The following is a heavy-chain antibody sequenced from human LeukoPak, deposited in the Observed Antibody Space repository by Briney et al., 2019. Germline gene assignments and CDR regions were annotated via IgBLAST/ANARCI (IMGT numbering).Heavy chain of an antibody. D-gene: IGHD2-15*01. J-gene: IGHJ4*02. V-gene: IGHV3-48*03. CDR1: GFTFNTYE. CDR2: ISSTITTV. Sequence: GGSLRLSCAASGFTFNTYEMAWVRQAPGKGLEWVSYISSTITTVYYADSVQGRFTISRDNAKNSVYLQMNSLRVEDTAVYYCVRVRRGFCSTGSCYSPDYFDYWGRGTLVTVSS. CDR3: VRVRRGFCSTGSCYSPDYFDY.